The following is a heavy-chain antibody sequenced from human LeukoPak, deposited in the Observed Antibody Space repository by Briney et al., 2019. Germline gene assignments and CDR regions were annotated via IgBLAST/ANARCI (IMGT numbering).Heavy chain of an antibody. CDR3: AKDLRYDPPVDY. Sequence: PGGSLRLSCAASGFSFSTYVMSWVRQAPGKGLEWVSAISGSGGSTYYADSVKGRFVISRDNSENTLYLHMNSLRAADTAVYYCAKDLRYDPPVDYWGQGTLVTVSS. V-gene: IGHV3-23*01. D-gene: IGHD2-2*01. CDR1: GFSFSTYV. J-gene: IGHJ4*02. CDR2: ISGSGGST.